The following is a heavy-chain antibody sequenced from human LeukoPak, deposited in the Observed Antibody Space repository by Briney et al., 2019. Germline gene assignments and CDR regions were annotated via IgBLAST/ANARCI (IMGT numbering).Heavy chain of an antibody. J-gene: IGHJ6*03. V-gene: IGHV3-33*06. D-gene: IGHD6-19*01. Sequence: GGSLRLSCAASGFTFSSYGMHWVRQAPGKGLEWVAVIWYDGSNKYYADSVKGRFTISRDNSKNTLYLQMNSLRAEDTAVYYCAKSDSSGWYEGDYYYYYMDVWGKGTTVTVSS. CDR2: IWYDGSNK. CDR1: GFTFSSYG. CDR3: AKSDSSGWYEGDYYYYYMDV.